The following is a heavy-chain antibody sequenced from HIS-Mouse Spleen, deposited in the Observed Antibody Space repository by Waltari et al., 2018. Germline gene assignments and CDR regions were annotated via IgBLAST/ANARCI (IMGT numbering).Heavy chain of an antibody. CDR2: IYYSVRT. V-gene: IGHV4-39*07. CDR3: AREIPYSSSWYDWYFDL. Sequence: QLQLQESGPGLVKPSETLSLTCTVSGGSISSSSYYWGWIRQPPGKGLEWIGSIYYSVRTSYNPSLKVRVTISGDTSKNQFSLKLGAVTAADTAVYYCAREIPYSSSWYDWYFDLWGRGTLVTVSS. J-gene: IGHJ2*01. D-gene: IGHD6-13*01. CDR1: GGSISSSSYY.